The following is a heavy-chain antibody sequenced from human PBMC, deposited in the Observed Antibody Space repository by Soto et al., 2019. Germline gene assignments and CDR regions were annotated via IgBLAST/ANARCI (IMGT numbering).Heavy chain of an antibody. D-gene: IGHD4-17*01. J-gene: IGHJ4*02. Sequence: QVQLQQWGAGLLKPSETLSLTCAVYGGSFGGYHWISIRQPPGKGLEWIGEINHSGSTNYIPSLKGRVTISVDTSKNQFSLKLNSVTTADTAVYYCASRRRTAVTIDYWGQGTLVTVSS. V-gene: IGHV4-34*01. CDR2: INHSGST. CDR1: GGSFGGYH. CDR3: ASRRRTAVTIDY.